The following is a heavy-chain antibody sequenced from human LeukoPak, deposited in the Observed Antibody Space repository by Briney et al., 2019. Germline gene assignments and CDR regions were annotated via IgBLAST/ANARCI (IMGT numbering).Heavy chain of an antibody. D-gene: IGHD3-22*01. CDR2: IRYDGSNK. CDR1: GFTFSSYG. Sequence: GGSLRLSCAASGFTFSSYGMHWVRQAPGKGLEWVAFIRYDGSNKYYADSVKGRFTISRDNSKNTLYLQMNSLRAEDTAVYYCAKERSPYYYDSSGYNFDYWGQGTLVTVSS. V-gene: IGHV3-30*02. J-gene: IGHJ4*02. CDR3: AKERSPYYYDSSGYNFDY.